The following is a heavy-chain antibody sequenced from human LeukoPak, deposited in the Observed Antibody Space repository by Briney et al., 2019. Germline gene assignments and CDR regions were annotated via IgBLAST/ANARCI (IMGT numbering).Heavy chain of an antibody. Sequence: PGGSLRLSCAVSGLTFSNSAMSWVRRAPGKGLEWVSAISGSGGSTYYADSVKGRFTISRDDPKNTLYLHMNSLRAEDTAVYYCAKGHIAGRGVGFDPWGQGTLVTVSS. J-gene: IGHJ5*02. CDR2: ISGSGGST. V-gene: IGHV3-23*01. CDR1: GLTFSNSA. CDR3: AKGHIAGRGVGFDP. D-gene: IGHD2-8*02.